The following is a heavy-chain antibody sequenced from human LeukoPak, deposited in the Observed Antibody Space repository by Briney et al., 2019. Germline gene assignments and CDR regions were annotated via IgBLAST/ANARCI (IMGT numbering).Heavy chain of an antibody. CDR3: AREDPAAAGTGSLFDP. V-gene: IGHV4-39*07. Sequence: SETLSLTCTVSGGSISSSSYYWGWIRQPPGKGLEWIGSIYYSGSTYYNPSLKSRVTISVDTSKNQFSLKLSSVTAADTAVYYCAREDPAAAGTGSLFDPWGQGTLVTVSS. D-gene: IGHD6-13*01. CDR2: IYYSGST. J-gene: IGHJ5*02. CDR1: GGSISSSSYY.